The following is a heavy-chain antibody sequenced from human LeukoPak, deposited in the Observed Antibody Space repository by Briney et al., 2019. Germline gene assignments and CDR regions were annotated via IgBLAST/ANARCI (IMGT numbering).Heavy chain of an antibody. V-gene: IGHV4-4*02. CDR3: ARSVSGSYGAFDI. D-gene: IGHD1-26*01. CDR1: GGSLSRSNW. CDR2: IYQSGST. Sequence: RTSGTLSLTCAVSGGSLSRSNWWSWVRQPPGKGLEWIGEIYQSGSTNYNPSLKSRVTILVDNSKNQFSLKVSSVTAADTAVYFCARSVSGSYGAFDIWGQGTLVTVSS. J-gene: IGHJ3*02.